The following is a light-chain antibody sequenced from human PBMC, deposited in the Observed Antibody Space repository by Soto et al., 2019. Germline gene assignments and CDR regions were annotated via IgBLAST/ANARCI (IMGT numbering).Light chain of an antibody. J-gene: IGKJ5*01. V-gene: IGKV3-20*01. Sequence: EIVLTQSPGTLSLFPGERATLSCRASQSLSTSYLAWYQQKPGQALRLLIYGASNRAAGIPDRFRGSGSGTDFTLTISRLEPEDFAVYYCQQYGSSSTFGQGTRLEIK. CDR3: QQYGSSST. CDR2: GAS. CDR1: QSLSTSY.